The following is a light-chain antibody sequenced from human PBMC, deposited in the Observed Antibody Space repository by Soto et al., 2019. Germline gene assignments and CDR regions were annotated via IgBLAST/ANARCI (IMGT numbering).Light chain of an antibody. CDR2: DAS. V-gene: IGKV3-11*01. Sequence: EIALTQSPATLSLSPGERATLSCRASQSVSSYLAWYQQKPGQAPRLLIYDASNTATGIPARFSGSGSGTDFTLTISSLEPEDFAVYYCQQYRSWPRTFGQGTKVDIK. J-gene: IGKJ1*01. CDR1: QSVSSY. CDR3: QQYRSWPRT.